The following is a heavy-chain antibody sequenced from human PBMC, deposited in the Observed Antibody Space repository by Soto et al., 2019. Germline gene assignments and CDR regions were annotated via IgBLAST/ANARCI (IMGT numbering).Heavy chain of an antibody. CDR1: GFTFSNYA. Sequence: EVQLLESGGGLVQPGGSLRLSCAASGFTFSNYAMSWVRQAPGKGLEWVSIISGTGGSTYYADSVKGRFTISRDNSKNTLYLQMNSLRADDTAVYFCARDTSNWKFYFACCGQGPLVTVSS. CDR3: ARDTSNWKFYFAC. J-gene: IGHJ4*02. V-gene: IGHV3-23*01. D-gene: IGHD1-20*01. CDR2: ISGTGGST.